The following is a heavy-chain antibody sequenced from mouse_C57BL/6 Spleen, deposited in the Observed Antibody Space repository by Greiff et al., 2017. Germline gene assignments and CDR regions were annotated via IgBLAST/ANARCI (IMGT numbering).Heavy chain of an antibody. Sequence: DVMLVESGGGLVQPGGSLSLSCAASGFTFTDYYMSWVRQPPGKALEWLGFIRNKANGYTTEYSASVKGRFTISRDNSQSILYLQMNALRAEDSATYYCARSLTNEFAYWGQGTLVTVSA. J-gene: IGHJ3*01. D-gene: IGHD4-1*01. CDR2: IRNKANGYTT. V-gene: IGHV7-3*01. CDR3: ARSLTNEFAY. CDR1: GFTFTDYY.